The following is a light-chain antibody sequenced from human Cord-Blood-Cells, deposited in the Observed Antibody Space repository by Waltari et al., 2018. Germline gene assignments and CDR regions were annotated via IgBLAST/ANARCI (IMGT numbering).Light chain of an antibody. V-gene: IGKV1-39*01. CDR2: AAS. J-gene: IGKJ2*01. CDR3: QQSYSTPYT. CDR1: QSISSY. Sequence: DIQMTQSPSSLSASVGDRVTITCRASQSISSYLNWYQQKPGKAPKLLIYAASSLQSGVPSRFSGSGAETDFTLTISSLQPGDFATYYCQQSYSTPYTFGQGTKLEIK.